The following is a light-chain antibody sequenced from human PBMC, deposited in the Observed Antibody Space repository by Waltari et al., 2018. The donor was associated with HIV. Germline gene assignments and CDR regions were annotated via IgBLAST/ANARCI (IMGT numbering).Light chain of an antibody. J-gene: IGKJ4*01. CDR2: DAS. CDR3: QQRISWPLT. CDR1: PSVSSL. Sequence: EIVLTQSPATLSLSPGERATLSCRASPSVSSLLAWYQQKPGQVPRLLIYDASNRAAGIPARFSGSGSGTDFTLSISSLEPEDFAVYYCQQRISWPLTFGGGTKVEIK. V-gene: IGKV3-11*01.